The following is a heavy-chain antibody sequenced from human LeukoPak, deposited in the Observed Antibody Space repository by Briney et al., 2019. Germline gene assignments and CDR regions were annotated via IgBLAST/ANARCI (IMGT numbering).Heavy chain of an antibody. D-gene: IGHD3-3*01. CDR2: INHSGST. CDR3: ARGFLRVGPAGY. CDR1: GGSFSGYY. J-gene: IGHJ4*02. V-gene: IGHV4-34*01. Sequence: SETLSLTCAVYGGSFSGYYWSWIRQPPGKGLEWIGEINHSGSTNYNPSLKSRVTISVDTSKNQFSLKLSSVTAADTAVYYCARGFLRVGPAGYWGQGTLVTVSS.